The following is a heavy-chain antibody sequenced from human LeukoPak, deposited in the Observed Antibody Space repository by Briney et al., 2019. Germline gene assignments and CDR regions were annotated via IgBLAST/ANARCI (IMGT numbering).Heavy chain of an antibody. CDR1: GGTFSSYA. Sequence: VASVKVSCKASGGTFSSYAISWVRQAPGQGLEWMGRIIPILGIANYAQKLQGRVTITADKSTSTAYMELSSLRSEDTAVYYCARDLGSSGGYYYYYGMDVWGQGTTVTVSS. D-gene: IGHD6-19*01. V-gene: IGHV1-69*04. CDR2: IIPILGIA. CDR3: ARDLGSSGGYYYYYGMDV. J-gene: IGHJ6*02.